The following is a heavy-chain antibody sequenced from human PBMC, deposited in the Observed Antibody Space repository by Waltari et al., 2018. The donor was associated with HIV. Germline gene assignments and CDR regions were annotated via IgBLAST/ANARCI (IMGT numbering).Heavy chain of an antibody. D-gene: IGHD3-22*01. CDR3: ARDPYYYDSSGYLCYFDY. CDR2: ISYDGSNK. Sequence: QVQLVESGGGVVQPGRSLRLSCAASGFTFSSYAMHWVRQAPGKGVEGVAIISYDGSNKDYADSGKGRFTISRDNSKNTLYLQMNSLRAEDTAVYYCARDPYYYDSSGYLCYFDYWGQGTLVTVSS. V-gene: IGHV3-30-3*01. CDR1: GFTFSSYA. J-gene: IGHJ4*02.